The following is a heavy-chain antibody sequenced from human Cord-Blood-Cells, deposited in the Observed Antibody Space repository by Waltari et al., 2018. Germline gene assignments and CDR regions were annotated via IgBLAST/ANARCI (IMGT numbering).Heavy chain of an antibody. CDR1: GYTFTGYY. CDR3: ARALTVTTAFDI. V-gene: IGHV1-2*02. J-gene: IGHJ3*02. D-gene: IGHD4-4*01. Sequence: QVQLVQSGAEVKKPGASVKVSCKASGYTFTGYYMHWVRQAPGQGLEWMGAINPTGGCTNYAQKFQGRVTMTRDTSISTAYMELSRLRSDDTAVYYCARALTVTTAFDIWGQGTMVTVSS. CDR2: INPTGGCT.